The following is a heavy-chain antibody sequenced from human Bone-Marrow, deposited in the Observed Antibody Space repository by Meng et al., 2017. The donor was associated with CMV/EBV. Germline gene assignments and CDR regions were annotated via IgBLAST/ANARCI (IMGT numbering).Heavy chain of an antibody. D-gene: IGHD4-11*01. Sequence: GESLKISCAVSGFTFSTFEMNWVRQAPGKGLEWVAFIRYDGMNKYYADSVKGRFTISRDNSKNMLYLQMRSLRAEDTAMYYCVKDGSMRGNYEDWFDPWGQGNLVTVSS. V-gene: IGHV3-30*02. J-gene: IGHJ5*02. CDR1: GFTFSTFE. CDR3: VKDGSMRGNYEDWFDP. CDR2: IRYDGMNK.